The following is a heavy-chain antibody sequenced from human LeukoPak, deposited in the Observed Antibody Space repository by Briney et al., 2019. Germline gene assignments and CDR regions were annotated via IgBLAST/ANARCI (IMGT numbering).Heavy chain of an antibody. CDR1: GGSISSSSYY. Sequence: SETLSLTCTVSGGSISSSSYYWGWIRQPPGKGLEWIGSIYYSGSTYYNPSLKSRVTISVDTSKNQFSLKLSSVTAADPAVYYCASCKTYYYDSSGYPDFDYWGQGTLVTVSS. D-gene: IGHD3-22*01. V-gene: IGHV4-39*01. CDR2: IYYSGST. CDR3: ASCKTYYYDSSGYPDFDY. J-gene: IGHJ4*02.